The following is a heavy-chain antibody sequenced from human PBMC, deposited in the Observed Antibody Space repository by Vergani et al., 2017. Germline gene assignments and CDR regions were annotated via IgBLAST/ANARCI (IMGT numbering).Heavy chain of an antibody. J-gene: IGHJ4*02. CDR2: ISSTGTSS. CDR3: ARGQWVIEA. D-gene: IGHD1-26*01. V-gene: IGHV4-30-4*08. Sequence: QVQLQESGPGLVKASQTLSLTCSVSGFAINGDDTWWTWIRRSPGKGLEWIGRISSTGTSSSYNPSLGDRPAISLDTSTNQFFLTLTSVTAADTAIYYCARGQWVIEAWGQGTPVTVSS. CDR1: GFAINGDDTW.